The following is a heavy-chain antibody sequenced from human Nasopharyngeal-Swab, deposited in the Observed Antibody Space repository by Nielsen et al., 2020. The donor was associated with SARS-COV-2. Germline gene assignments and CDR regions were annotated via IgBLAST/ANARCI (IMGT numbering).Heavy chain of an antibody. CDR2: INHSGST. Sequence: SETLSLTCAVYGGSFSGYYWSWIRHPPGKGLEWIGEINHSGSTNYNPSLKSRVTISVDTSKNQFSLKLSSVTAADTAVYYCARSTYYDFWSGYYGYWGQGTLVTVSS. CDR3: ARSTYYDFWSGYYGY. V-gene: IGHV4-34*01. J-gene: IGHJ4*02. D-gene: IGHD3-3*01. CDR1: GGSFSGYY.